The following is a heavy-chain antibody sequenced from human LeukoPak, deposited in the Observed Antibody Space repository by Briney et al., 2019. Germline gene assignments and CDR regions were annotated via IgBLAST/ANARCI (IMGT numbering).Heavy chain of an antibody. V-gene: IGHV3-74*01. D-gene: IGHD3-10*01. J-gene: IGHJ4*02. CDR1: GFXFSSYW. CDR3: ARGEDYYASDY. CDR2: INSDGSRI. Sequence: PGESLRLSCAASGFXFSSYWMHWVRQAPGKGLVWVSRINSDGSRINYADSVRGRFTISRDNAKNTLYLQMNSLRVEDTAVYYCARGEDYYASDYWGQGTLLTVSS.